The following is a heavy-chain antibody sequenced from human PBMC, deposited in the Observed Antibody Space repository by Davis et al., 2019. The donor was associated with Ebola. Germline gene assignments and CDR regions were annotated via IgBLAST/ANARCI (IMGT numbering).Heavy chain of an antibody. D-gene: IGHD3-10*01. CDR2: ISAYNGNT. CDR1: GYTFTSYG. CDR3: AGGTMVRGVYYYGMDV. J-gene: IGHJ6*02. Sequence: ASVKVSCKASGYTFTSYGISWVRQAPGQGLEWMGWISAYNGNTNYAQKLQGRVTMTTDTSTSTAYMELRSLRSDDTAVYYRAGGTMVRGVYYYGMDVWGQGTTVTVSS. V-gene: IGHV1-18*01.